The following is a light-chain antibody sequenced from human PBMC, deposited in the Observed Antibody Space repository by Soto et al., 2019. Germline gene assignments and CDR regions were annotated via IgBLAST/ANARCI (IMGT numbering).Light chain of an antibody. Sequence: LTPPPSASGSPGQSVSIAFAGTSSDVGGYNYVSWYQQHPGKAPKLMIYAVTKRPSGVSDRFSGSKSGNTASLTVSGLQAEDEADCYCSSYAGSSNVFGTGTKVTVL. CDR1: SSDVGGYNY. CDR3: SSYAGSSNV. J-gene: IGLJ1*01. V-gene: IGLV2-8*01. CDR2: AVT.